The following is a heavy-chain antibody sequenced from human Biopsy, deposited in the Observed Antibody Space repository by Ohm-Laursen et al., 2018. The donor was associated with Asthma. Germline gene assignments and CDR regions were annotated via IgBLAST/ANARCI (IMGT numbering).Heavy chain of an antibody. CDR2: INPNSGGT. Sequence: ASVKVSCKASGYTFIGCHIHWMRQAPGQGLEWMGRINPNSGGTNYAQKFQGRVTMTRDTSISTAYMEVSRLRSDDTAVYYCARGQKSAGDRWFDPWGQGPWSPSPQ. CDR1: GYTFIGCH. J-gene: IGHJ5*02. D-gene: IGHD6-13*01. CDR3: ARGQKSAGDRWFDP. V-gene: IGHV1-2*06.